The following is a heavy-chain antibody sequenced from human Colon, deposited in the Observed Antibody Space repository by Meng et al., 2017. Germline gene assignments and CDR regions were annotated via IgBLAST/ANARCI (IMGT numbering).Heavy chain of an antibody. Sequence: QVQLVQSGAEVKKPEGSVKVSCKASGYIFTHYDTKWVRQATGQGLEWMGWMNPNSGNTGYAQKFQGRVTMTRNASISTAYMELSSLRSDDTAVYYCARAIAAAGSNWFDLWGQGTLVTVSS. CDR3: ARAIAAAGSNWFDL. D-gene: IGHD6-13*01. V-gene: IGHV1-8*01. J-gene: IGHJ5*02. CDR2: MNPNSGNT. CDR1: GYIFTHYD.